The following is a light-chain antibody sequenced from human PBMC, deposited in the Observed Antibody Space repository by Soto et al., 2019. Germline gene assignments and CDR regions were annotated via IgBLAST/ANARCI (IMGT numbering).Light chain of an antibody. CDR3: QQSYSTPIT. CDR1: QDIAIY. Sequence: IQLTQSPSSLSASVGDRVTITCRASQDIAIYLAWYHQKPGEAPKLLIYAASTLYGGVPSRFSGSGSGTDFTLTISSLQPEDFATYYCQQSYSTPITFGQGTRLEI. CDR2: AAS. J-gene: IGKJ5*01. V-gene: IGKV1-39*01.